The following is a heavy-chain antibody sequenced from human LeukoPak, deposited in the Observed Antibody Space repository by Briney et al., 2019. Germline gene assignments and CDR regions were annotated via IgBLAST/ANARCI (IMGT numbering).Heavy chain of an antibody. CDR2: IDYSGRT. D-gene: IGHD1/OR15-1a*01. Sequence: PSQTLSLTCIVSGGSASSGTNYWGWIRQPPGEGLEWIGSIDYSGRTFYNPSLRGRVTVALDTSKNQVSLKLTSVTAADTAVYYCTRMPKKGTTVSDTGFDYWGQGALVTVSS. CDR3: TRMPKKGTTVSDTGFDY. CDR1: GGSASSGTNY. J-gene: IGHJ4*02. V-gene: IGHV4-39*01.